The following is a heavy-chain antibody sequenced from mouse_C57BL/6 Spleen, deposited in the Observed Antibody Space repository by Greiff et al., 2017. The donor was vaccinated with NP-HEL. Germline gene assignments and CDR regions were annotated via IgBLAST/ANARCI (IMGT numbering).Heavy chain of an antibody. V-gene: IGHV1-42*01. Sequence: EVKLMESGPELVKPGASVKISCKASGYSFTGYYMNWVKQSPEKSLEWIGEINPSTGGTTYNQKFKAKATLTVDKSSSTAYMQLKSLTSEDSAVYYCASMNLYYAMDYWGQGTSVTVSS. D-gene: IGHD2-3*01. CDR2: INPSTGGT. CDR1: GYSFTGYY. CDR3: ASMNLYYAMDY. J-gene: IGHJ4*01.